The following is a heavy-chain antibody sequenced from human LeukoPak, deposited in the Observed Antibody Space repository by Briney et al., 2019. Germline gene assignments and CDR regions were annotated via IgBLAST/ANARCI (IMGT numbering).Heavy chain of an antibody. Sequence: ASVKVSCKASGGTFSSYAICWVRQAPGQGLEWMGGIIPIFGTANYAQKFQGRVTITADESTSTAYMELSSLRSEDTAVYYCAREYFTMVRGVNAYYYGMDVWGKGTTVTVSS. D-gene: IGHD3-10*01. V-gene: IGHV1-69*01. CDR1: GGTFSSYA. J-gene: IGHJ6*04. CDR3: AREYFTMVRGVNAYYYGMDV. CDR2: IIPIFGTA.